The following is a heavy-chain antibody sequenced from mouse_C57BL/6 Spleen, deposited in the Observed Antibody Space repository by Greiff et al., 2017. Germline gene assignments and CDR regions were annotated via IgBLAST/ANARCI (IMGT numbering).Heavy chain of an antibody. CDR3: ASIYYGNYVGY. J-gene: IGHJ2*01. Sequence: VKLQESGPELVKPGASVKISCKASGYAFSSSWMNWVKQRPGKGLEWIGRIYPGDGDTNYNGKFKGKATLTADKSSSTAYMQLSSLTSEDSAVYFCASIYYGNYVGYWGQGTTLTVSS. CDR2: IYPGDGDT. CDR1: GYAFSSSW. V-gene: IGHV1-82*01. D-gene: IGHD2-1*01.